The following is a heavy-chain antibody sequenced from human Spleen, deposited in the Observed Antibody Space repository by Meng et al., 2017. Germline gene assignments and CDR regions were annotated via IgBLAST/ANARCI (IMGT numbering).Heavy chain of an antibody. CDR2: INTKIGDP. CDR1: GYTFTSYA. V-gene: IGHV7-4-1*02. D-gene: IGHD2-15*01. CDR3: ARATGYCSDGSCYCSH. Sequence: ASVKVSCKASGYTFTSYAMNWVRQAPGQGLEWMGWINTKIGDPTYAQGFTGRFVFSLDTSVSTAYLQVSNLKAEDTAVYYCARATGYCSDGSCYCSHWGQGTLVTVSS. J-gene: IGHJ4*02.